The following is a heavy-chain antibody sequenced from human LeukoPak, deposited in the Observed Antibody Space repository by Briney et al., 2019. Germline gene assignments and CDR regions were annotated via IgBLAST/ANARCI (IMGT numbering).Heavy chain of an antibody. J-gene: IGHJ4*02. V-gene: IGHV1-69*01. CDR2: IIPIFGTA. CDR1: GGTFSSYA. Sequence: GASVTVSCKASGGTFSSYAISWVRQAPGQGLEWMGGIIPIFGTANYAQKFQGRVTITADEPTSTAYMELSSLRSEDTAVYYCARDRRAGVLDYWGQGTLVTVSS. D-gene: IGHD6-19*01. CDR3: ARDRRAGVLDY.